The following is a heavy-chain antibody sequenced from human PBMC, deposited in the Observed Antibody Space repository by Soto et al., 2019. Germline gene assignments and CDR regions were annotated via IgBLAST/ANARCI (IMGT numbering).Heavy chain of an antibody. V-gene: IGHV3-33*01. Sequence: PGGSLRLSCAASGFTFSSYGMHWVRQAPGKGLEWVAVIWYDGSNKYYADSVKGRFTISRDNSKNTLYLQMNSLRAEDTAVYYCARDVQQVLEWSSAFFDYWGQGTLVTVSS. CDR2: IWYDGSNK. D-gene: IGHD3-3*01. CDR3: ARDVQQVLEWSSAFFDY. CDR1: GFTFSSYG. J-gene: IGHJ4*02.